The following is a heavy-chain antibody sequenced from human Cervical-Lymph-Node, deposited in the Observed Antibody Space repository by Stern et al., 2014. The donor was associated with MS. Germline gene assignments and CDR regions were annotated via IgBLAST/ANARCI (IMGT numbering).Heavy chain of an antibody. CDR3: AAIGPLMEGAAFDI. V-gene: IGHV4-31*03. CDR2: IHHRGAT. D-gene: IGHD3-16*01. Sequence: VQLVESGPGLVKPSQTLSLSCTVSGAPVNSGGYYWTWIRQVPGKGLEWIGYIHHRGATFYHPPLKSCVTRSVATSENQVSLMLSSVTAADTAVYYCAAIGPLMEGAAFDIWGQGTLVTVSS. J-gene: IGHJ3*02. CDR1: GAPVNSGGYY.